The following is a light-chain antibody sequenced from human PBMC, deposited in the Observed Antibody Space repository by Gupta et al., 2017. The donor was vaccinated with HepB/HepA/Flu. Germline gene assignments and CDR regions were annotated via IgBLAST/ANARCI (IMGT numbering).Light chain of an antibody. Sequence: GVMTQSPLSLAVTLGQPASISCRSSQSLLHSDGNTFLHWFQQRPGQSPRRLIYRVSNRDSGVPDRFSGSGSGTDFTLKISRVEAEDVGIYYCVQGTHSPLTFGGGTKVEIK. CDR1: QSLLHSDGNTF. J-gene: IGKJ4*01. CDR3: VQGTHSPLT. CDR2: RVS. V-gene: IGKV2-30*02.